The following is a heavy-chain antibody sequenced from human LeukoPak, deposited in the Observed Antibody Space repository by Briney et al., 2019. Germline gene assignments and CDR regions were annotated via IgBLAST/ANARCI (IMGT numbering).Heavy chain of an antibody. CDR1: GGSISSYY. J-gene: IGHJ4*02. V-gene: IGHV4-59*08. Sequence: SETLSLTCTVSGGSISSYYWSWIRQPPGKGLEWIGYISYSGSTNYNPSLESRVTISVDTSKNQFSLKLTSMTAADTAVYYCARHGRRNGDSKKAFDYWGQGTLVTVSS. D-gene: IGHD4-17*01. CDR3: ARHGRRNGDSKKAFDY. CDR2: ISYSGST.